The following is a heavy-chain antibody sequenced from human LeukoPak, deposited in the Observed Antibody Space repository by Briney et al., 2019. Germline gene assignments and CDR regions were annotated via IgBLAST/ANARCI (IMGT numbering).Heavy chain of an antibody. CDR1: GFTFSSYS. D-gene: IGHD1-14*01. J-gene: IGHJ3*02. V-gene: IGHV3-21*03. CDR2: ISSSSSYI. Sequence: GGSLRLSCAASGFTFSSYSMNWVRQAPGKGLEWVSSISSSSSYIYYADSVKGRFTISRDDSKNTLYLQMNSLKTEDTAVYYCTTGYRASHDAFDIWGQGTMVTVSS. CDR3: TTGYRASHDAFDI.